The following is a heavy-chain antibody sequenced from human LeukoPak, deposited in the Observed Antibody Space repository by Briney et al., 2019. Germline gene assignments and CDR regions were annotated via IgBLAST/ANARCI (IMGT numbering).Heavy chain of an antibody. J-gene: IGHJ5*02. V-gene: IGHV1-69*06. CDR1: GGTFISYA. CDR3: ARGRRVVVAGTAS. CDR2: ILTIFGTA. D-gene: IGHD6-19*01. Sequence: GASVTVSFVGSGGTFISYAISWVRQAPGQGLEWMGGILTIFGTANYLQELQGRFTITADKSTSTAYMKLSSLRSEATAVYYCARGRRVVVAGTASWGQGTLVS.